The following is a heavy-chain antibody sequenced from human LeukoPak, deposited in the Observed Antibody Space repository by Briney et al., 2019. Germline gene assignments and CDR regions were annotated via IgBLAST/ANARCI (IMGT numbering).Heavy chain of an antibody. CDR1: GGSISSYY. Sequence: PSETLSLTCTVSGGSISSYYWSWIRQPPGKGLEWVGHIYYLGSTNYNPSLKSRVTISIDTSKNQFSLQLSSVTAADTAVYYCARDPGYCSGSSCYGLGPEGYWGQGTLVTVSS. CDR2: IYYLGST. V-gene: IGHV4-59*01. J-gene: IGHJ4*02. D-gene: IGHD2-15*01. CDR3: ARDPGYCSGSSCYGLGPEGY.